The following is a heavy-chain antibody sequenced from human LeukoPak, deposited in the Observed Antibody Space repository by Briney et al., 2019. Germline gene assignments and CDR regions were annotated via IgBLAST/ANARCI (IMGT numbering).Heavy chain of an antibody. V-gene: IGHV1-69*05. Sequence: SVKVSCKASGGTFSSYAISWVRQAPGQGLEWMGGIIPIFGTANYAQKFQGRVTITTDESTSTAYMELSSLRSEDTAVYYCAREGITMVRGVIGTGYYFDYWGQGTLVTVSS. CDR3: AREGITMVRGVIGTGYYFDY. D-gene: IGHD3-10*01. CDR2: IIPIFGTA. CDR1: GGTFSSYA. J-gene: IGHJ4*02.